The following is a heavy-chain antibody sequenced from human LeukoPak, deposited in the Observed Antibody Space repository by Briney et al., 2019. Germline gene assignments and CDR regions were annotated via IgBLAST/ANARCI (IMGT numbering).Heavy chain of an antibody. CDR3: VKENGPFGAFDM. CDR1: GFTFRNYG. Sequence: GGSLTLSCAASGFTFRNYGMHWVRQAPGKGLEWVAVIWSNGINKYYADSVRGRFTISRDNSKNTLRLQMNSLRPEDTTVYYCVKENGPFGAFDMWGQGTMVTVSA. D-gene: IGHD3-10*01. CDR2: IWSNGINK. J-gene: IGHJ3*02. V-gene: IGHV3-30*02.